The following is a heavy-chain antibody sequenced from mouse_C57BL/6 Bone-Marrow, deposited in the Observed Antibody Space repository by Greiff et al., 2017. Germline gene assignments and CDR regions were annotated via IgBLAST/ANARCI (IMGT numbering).Heavy chain of an antibody. CDR3: ARRGDYSGSRDWYFDV. CDR2: IYWDADN. J-gene: IGHJ1*03. V-gene: IGHV8-12*01. Sequence: QVTLKESGPGLLQSSQTLSLTCSFSGFSLSTSGMGVSWIRQPSGKGLEWLAHIYWDADNRYNPSLKSRLTISKDTSRNQVFLKITSVETADTATYYCARRGDYSGSRDWYFDVWGTGTTVTVSS. D-gene: IGHD1-1*01. CDR1: GFSLSTSGMG.